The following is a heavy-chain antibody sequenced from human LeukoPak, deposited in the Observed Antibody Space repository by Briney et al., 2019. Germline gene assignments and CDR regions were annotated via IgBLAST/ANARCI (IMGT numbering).Heavy chain of an antibody. CDR3: ARAGRDGYNYSGGGFDY. D-gene: IGHD5-24*01. Sequence: SETLSLTCAVYGGSFSGYYWGWIRQPPGKGLEWIGEINHSGSTNYNPSLKSRVTISVDTSKNQFSLKLSSVTAADTAVYYCARAGRDGYNYSGGGFDYWGQGTLVTVSS. CDR2: INHSGST. J-gene: IGHJ4*02. V-gene: IGHV4-34*01. CDR1: GGSFSGYY.